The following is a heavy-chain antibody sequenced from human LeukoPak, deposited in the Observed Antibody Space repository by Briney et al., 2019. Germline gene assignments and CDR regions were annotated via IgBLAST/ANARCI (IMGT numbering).Heavy chain of an antibody. CDR2: ISSSGSTI. V-gene: IGHV3-48*03. D-gene: IGHD5-24*01. CDR1: GFTFSSYE. J-gene: IGHJ4*02. Sequence: GGSLRLSCAASGFTFSSYEMNWVRQAPGKGLEWVSYISSSGSTIYYADSVKGRFTISRDNAKNSLYLQMNSLRAEDTAVYYCARDDGEMATCFDYWGQGTLVTVSS. CDR3: ARDDGEMATCFDY.